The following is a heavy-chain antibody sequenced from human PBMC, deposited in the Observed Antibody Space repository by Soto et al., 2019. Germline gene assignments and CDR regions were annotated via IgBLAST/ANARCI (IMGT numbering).Heavy chain of an antibody. J-gene: IGHJ6*02. CDR2: ISYDGSNK. CDR3: ARDRGRFDTRANYYYYYGMDV. V-gene: IGHV3-30-3*01. D-gene: IGHD3-10*01. CDR1: GFTFSSYA. Sequence: QVQLVESGGGVVQPGRSLRLSCAASGFTFSSYAMHWVRQAPGKGLEWVAVISYDGSNKYYADSVKGRFTISRDNSKNTLYLQMNSLRAEDTAVYYCARDRGRFDTRANYYYYYGMDVWGQGTTVTVSS.